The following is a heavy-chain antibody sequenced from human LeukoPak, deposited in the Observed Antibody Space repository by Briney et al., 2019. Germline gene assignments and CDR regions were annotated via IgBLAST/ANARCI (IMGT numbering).Heavy chain of an antibody. CDR1: GITVSSNY. CDR2: IYSGGST. V-gene: IGHV3-66*01. Sequence: GGSLRLSCAASGITVSSNYMSWVRQAPGKGLEWVAVIYSGGSTYYADSVKGRFTISRDNSKNTLYLQMNNLRAEDTAVYYCAKIITGSTDYWDQGTLVTVSS. CDR3: AKIITGSTDY. J-gene: IGHJ4*02. D-gene: IGHD1-20*01.